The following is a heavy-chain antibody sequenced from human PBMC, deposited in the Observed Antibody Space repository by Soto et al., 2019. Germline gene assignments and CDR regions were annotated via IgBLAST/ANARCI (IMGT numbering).Heavy chain of an antibody. D-gene: IGHD3-3*01. J-gene: IGHJ6*02. V-gene: IGHV3-23*01. CDR2: ISGSSGST. CDR1: GFTFSSYA. CDR3: GEDGGGDFWSGFWPYGMDV. Sequence: GGSLRLSCAASGFTFSSYAMSWVRQAPGKGLEWVSAISGSSGSTYYADSVKGRFTISRDNSKNTLYLQMNSLRAEDTAVYYCGEDGGGDFWSGFWPYGMDVWGQGTTVTVSS.